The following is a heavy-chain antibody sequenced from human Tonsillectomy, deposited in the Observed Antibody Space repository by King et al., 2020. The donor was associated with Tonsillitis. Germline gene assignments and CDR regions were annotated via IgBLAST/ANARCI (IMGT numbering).Heavy chain of an antibody. D-gene: IGHD3-22*01. CDR3: TTADNYYYDSSLNYFDY. J-gene: IGHJ4*02. Sequence: VQLVESGGGLVKPGGSLRLSCAASGFTFSNAWLSWVRQAPGRGLEWVGRIKSKIDGGTTDYAAPVKGRFTISRDDSKNTLYLQMNSLKTEDTAVFYCTTADNYYYDSSLNYFDYWGQGTLVTVSS. CDR2: IKSKIDGGTT. CDR1: GFTFSNAW. V-gene: IGHV3-15*01.